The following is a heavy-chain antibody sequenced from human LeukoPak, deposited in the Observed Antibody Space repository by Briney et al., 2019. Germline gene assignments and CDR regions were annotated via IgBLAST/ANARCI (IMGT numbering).Heavy chain of an antibody. V-gene: IGHV4-34*01. CDR3: ARRGGSYSTALS. CDR2: INYSGST. Sequence: SETLSLTCIVSGGSISSYYRSWIRQPPGKGLEWIGEINYSGSTNYNPSLKSRVTISVDTSKNQFSLKLSSVTAADTAVYYCARRGGSYSTALSWGQGTLVTVSS. J-gene: IGHJ5*02. D-gene: IGHD1-26*01. CDR1: GGSISSYY.